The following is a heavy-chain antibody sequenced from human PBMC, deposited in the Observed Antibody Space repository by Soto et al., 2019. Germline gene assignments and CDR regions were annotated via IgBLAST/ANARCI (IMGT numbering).Heavy chain of an antibody. V-gene: IGHV4-31*03. D-gene: IGHD5-12*01. CDR3: ARDRDYYDNSGYLHYFDF. J-gene: IGHJ4*02. CDR1: GGSVTTSSTY. CDR2: VHHSGRT. Sequence: SETLSLTCTVSGGSVTTSSTYWSCTRHSPGKGLEWIGYVHHSGRTYYNPSLKSRVKMSVDTAKNQYDLTLTSVTAADTAVYYCARDRDYYDNSGYLHYFDFRGQGTQVTV.